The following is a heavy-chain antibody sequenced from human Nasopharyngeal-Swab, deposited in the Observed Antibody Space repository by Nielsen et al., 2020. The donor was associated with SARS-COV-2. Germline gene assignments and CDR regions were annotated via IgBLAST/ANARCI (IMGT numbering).Heavy chain of an antibody. CDR3: AKDGKRRGIAAAGTLYYYYGMDV. V-gene: IGHV3-23*01. Sequence: VRQAPGKGLEWDSAISGSGGSTYYADSVKGRFTISRDNSKNTLYLQMNSLRAEDTAVYYCAKDGKRRGIAAAGTLYYYYGMDVWGQGTTVTVSS. J-gene: IGHJ6*02. D-gene: IGHD6-13*01. CDR2: ISGSGGST.